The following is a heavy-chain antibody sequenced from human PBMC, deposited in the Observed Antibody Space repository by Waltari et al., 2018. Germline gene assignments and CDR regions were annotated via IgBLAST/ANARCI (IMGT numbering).Heavy chain of an antibody. CDR3: ARGPDYGERSDYVDV. Sequence: EVQLVESGGGLIQPGGSLRLSCVVSGFTFGRHWMSCVRQTPGKGLEWVANIKQDGSVIHYLDSVKGRFTRSRDNADNALHLQMNSLRAEDSAIYYCARGPDYGERSDYVDVWGQGTLVTVSS. D-gene: IGHD4-17*01. CDR2: IKQDGSVI. V-gene: IGHV3-7*01. CDR1: GFTFGRHW. J-gene: IGHJ4*02.